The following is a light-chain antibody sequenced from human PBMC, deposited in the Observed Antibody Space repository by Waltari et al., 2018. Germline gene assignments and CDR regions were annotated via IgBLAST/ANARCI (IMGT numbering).Light chain of an antibody. CDR2: AAS. CDR1: QSISSY. Sequence: DIQMTQSPSSLSASVGDRVTITCRASQSISSYLNWYQQKPGKDPKLLIYAASSLQSGVPSRFSGSGSGTDFTLTISSLQPEDFATYYCQQSYSTLMYTFGQGTKLEIK. V-gene: IGKV1-39*01. CDR3: QQSYSTLMYT. J-gene: IGKJ2*01.